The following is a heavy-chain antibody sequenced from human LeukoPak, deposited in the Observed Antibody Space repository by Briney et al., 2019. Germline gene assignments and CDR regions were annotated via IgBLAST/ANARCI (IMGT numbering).Heavy chain of an antibody. CDR2: INPNSGGT. V-gene: IGHV1-2*02. CDR3: ARSLLRYFDWSVYYFDY. J-gene: IGHJ4*02. CDR1: GYSFADYY. Sequence: ASVKVSCKASGYSFADYYMHWVRQAPGQGLEWVGWINPNSGGTNSAQKLQGRVTMTRDTSISTAYMELNRLISDDTAVYYCARSLLRYFDWSVYYFDYWGQGPLVTVSS. D-gene: IGHD3-9*01.